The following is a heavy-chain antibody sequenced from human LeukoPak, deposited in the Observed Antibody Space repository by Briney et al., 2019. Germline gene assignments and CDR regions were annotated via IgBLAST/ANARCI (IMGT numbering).Heavy chain of an antibody. Sequence: ASVKVSCKASGYTFTGYYMHWVRQAPGQGLEWMGWINPNSGGTNYAQKFQGRVTMTRDTSISTAYMELSRLRSDDTAVYYCASHYYDSSGIWYFDYWGQGTLVTVSS. CDR1: GYTFTGYY. V-gene: IGHV1-2*02. D-gene: IGHD3-22*01. J-gene: IGHJ4*02. CDR3: ASHYYDSSGIWYFDY. CDR2: INPNSGGT.